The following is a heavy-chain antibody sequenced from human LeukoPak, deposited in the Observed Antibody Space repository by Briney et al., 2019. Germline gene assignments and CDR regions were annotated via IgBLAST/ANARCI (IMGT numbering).Heavy chain of an antibody. D-gene: IGHD2-2*01. J-gene: IGHJ3*02. CDR2: IHYSGST. V-gene: IGHV4-61*01. Sequence: PSETLSLTCTVSSGSISSSSYYWSWIRQPPGKGLEWIGYIHYSGSTNYNPSLKSRVTISVDTSKNQFSLKLSSVTAADTAVYYCARAVDPDAFDIWGQGTMVTVSS. CDR1: SGSISSSSYY. CDR3: ARAVDPDAFDI.